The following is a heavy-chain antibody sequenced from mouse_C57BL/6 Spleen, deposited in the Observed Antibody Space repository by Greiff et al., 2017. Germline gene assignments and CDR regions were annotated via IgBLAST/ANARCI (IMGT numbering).Heavy chain of an antibody. D-gene: IGHD3-2*02. CDR3: ARGAQALPYYFDY. V-gene: IGHV1-80*01. CDR2: IYPGDGDT. Sequence: QVQLQQSGAELVKPGASVKISCKASGYAFSSYWMNWVKQRPGKGLEWIGQIYPGDGDTNYNGKFKGKATLTADKSSSTAYMQLSSLTSEDSAVYCCARGAQALPYYFDYWGQGTTLTVSS. CDR1: GYAFSSYW. J-gene: IGHJ2*01.